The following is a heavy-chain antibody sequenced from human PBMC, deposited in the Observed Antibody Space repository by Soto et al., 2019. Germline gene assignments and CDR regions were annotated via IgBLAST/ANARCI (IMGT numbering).Heavy chain of an antibody. D-gene: IGHD2-2*01. CDR3: ARNIVVDTYNWFDA. CDR2: IYDSGNT. J-gene: IGHJ5*02. CDR1: GASISSYY. Sequence: PSETLSLTCTVSGASISSYYWSWILQPPGKGLEWIGYIYDSGNTNYNPSLKSRVTISVDTSKNQFSLKLSSVTAADTAVYYCARNIVVDTYNWFDAWGQGTLVTVSS. V-gene: IGHV4-59*12.